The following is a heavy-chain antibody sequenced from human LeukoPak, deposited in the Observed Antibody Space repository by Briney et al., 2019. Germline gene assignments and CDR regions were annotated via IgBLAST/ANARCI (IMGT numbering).Heavy chain of an antibody. CDR1: GFTFSDYY. Sequence: GGSLRLSCAASGFTFSDYYMSWIRQAPGKGLEWVSYISSSGSTIYYADSVKGRFTISRDNAKNSLYLQMNSLRAEDTALYHCARSYTTTYYYYGMDVWGQGTTVTVSS. D-gene: IGHD3-16*01. CDR2: ISSSGSTI. J-gene: IGHJ6*02. CDR3: ARSYTTTYYYYGMDV. V-gene: IGHV3-11*01.